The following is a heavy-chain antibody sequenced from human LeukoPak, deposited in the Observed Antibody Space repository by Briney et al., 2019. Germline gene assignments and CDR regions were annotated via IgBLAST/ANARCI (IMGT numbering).Heavy chain of an antibody. CDR3: ARDQYGPNHY. D-gene: IGHD2-2*01. Sequence: PGGSLRLSCAASGFAFSSYAMNWVRQAPGKGLQWVSAISGSGGSTYYADSVKGRFTISRDNSKNTLYLQMNSLRAEDTALYYCARDQYGPNHYWGQGTLVTVSS. CDR1: GFAFSSYA. J-gene: IGHJ4*02. V-gene: IGHV3-23*01. CDR2: ISGSGGST.